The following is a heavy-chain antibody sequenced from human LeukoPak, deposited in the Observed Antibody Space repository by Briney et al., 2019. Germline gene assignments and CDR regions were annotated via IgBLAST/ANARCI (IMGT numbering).Heavy chain of an antibody. Sequence: PSETLSLTCAVFGGSFSGYYWSWVRQPPGERLEWVGEITHSGSTNYNPSLKSRVTISVDTSKNQFSLKLSSVTAADTAVYYCARPSRPRYCSSTSCYDPKYFQHWGQGTLVTVSS. V-gene: IGHV4-34*01. CDR1: GGSFSGYY. CDR3: ARPSRPRYCSSTSCYDPKYFQH. D-gene: IGHD2-2*01. CDR2: ITHSGST. J-gene: IGHJ1*01.